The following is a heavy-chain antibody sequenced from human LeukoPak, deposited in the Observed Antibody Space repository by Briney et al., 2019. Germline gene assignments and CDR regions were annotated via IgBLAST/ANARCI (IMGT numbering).Heavy chain of an antibody. V-gene: IGHV4-34*01. CDR3: ARRWNYGRNYYIDV. J-gene: IGHJ6*03. CDR2: INDSGTI. CDR1: GGSFSNYY. D-gene: IGHD1-7*01. Sequence: SETLSLTCAVYGGSFSNYYWRWLRQSPGKGLEWIGEINDSGTINYNPSLMSRVTISVDKSKNQFSLKLSSVTAADTAVYYCARRWNYGRNYYIDVWGKGATVSVSS.